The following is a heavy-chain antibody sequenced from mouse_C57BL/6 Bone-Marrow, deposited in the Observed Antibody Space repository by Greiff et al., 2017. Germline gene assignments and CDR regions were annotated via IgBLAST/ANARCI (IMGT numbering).Heavy chain of an antibody. V-gene: IGHV5-4*01. CDR3: ARERIYYGNFYAMDY. CDR1: GFTFSSYA. Sequence: EVQLVESGGGLVKPGGSLKLSCAASGFTFSSYAMSWVRQTPEKRLEWVATISDGGSYTYYPDNVKGRFTISRDNAKNNLYLQMSHLKSEDTAMYYCARERIYYGNFYAMDYWGQGTSVTVSS. D-gene: IGHD2-1*01. J-gene: IGHJ4*01. CDR2: ISDGGSYT.